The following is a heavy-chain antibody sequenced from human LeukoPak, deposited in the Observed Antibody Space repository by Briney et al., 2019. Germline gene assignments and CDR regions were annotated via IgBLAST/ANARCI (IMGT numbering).Heavy chain of an antibody. D-gene: IGHD2-2*01. Sequence: GGSLRLSCTASGFTFSSYAMHWVRQAPGKGLEWVAVISYDGSNKYYADSVKGRFTISRDNSKNTLYLQMNSLRAEDTAVYYCARDRLVVPAASGAFDIWGQGTMVTVSS. J-gene: IGHJ3*02. CDR2: ISYDGSNK. CDR1: GFTFSSYA. V-gene: IGHV3-30-3*01. CDR3: ARDRLVVPAASGAFDI.